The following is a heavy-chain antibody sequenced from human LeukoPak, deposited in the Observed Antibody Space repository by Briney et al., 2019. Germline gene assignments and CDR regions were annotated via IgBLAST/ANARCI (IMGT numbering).Heavy chain of an antibody. D-gene: IGHD1-26*01. J-gene: IGHJ5*02. V-gene: IGHV3-23*01. CDR3: ARDYKKWELPGLGNNWFDP. CDR1: GFTFSSYA. Sequence: GGSLRLSCAASGFTFSSYAMSWVRQAPGKGLEWVSVISGSGGSTSYADSVKGRFTISRDNSMNTLYLQMNSLRAEDTAVYYCARDYKKWELPGLGNNWFDPWGQGTLVTVSS. CDR2: ISGSGGST.